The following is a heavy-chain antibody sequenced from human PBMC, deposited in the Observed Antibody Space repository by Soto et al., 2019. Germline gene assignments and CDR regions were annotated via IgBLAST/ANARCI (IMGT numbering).Heavy chain of an antibody. V-gene: IGHV3-23*01. CDR1: GFTFDTNG. CDR3: AKVPRDFDWLLDLDYFDY. D-gene: IGHD3-9*01. CDR2: ISAAGGTT. J-gene: IGHJ4*02. Sequence: GGSLRLSCAASGFTFDTNGMTWVRQAPGKGLEWVSAISAAGGTTYYADPVKGRFTISRDNSKNMLYLQMNSLRAEDTAVYYCAKVPRDFDWLLDLDYFDYWGQGNPVTVSS.